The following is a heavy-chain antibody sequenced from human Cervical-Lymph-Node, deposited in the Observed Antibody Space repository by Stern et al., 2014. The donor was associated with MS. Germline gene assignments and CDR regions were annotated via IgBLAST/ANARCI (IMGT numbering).Heavy chain of an antibody. CDR3: ARVGDDILTGYPYGMDV. Sequence: QVQLVQSGSELKRPGDSVKVSCKASGYTFINYAMNWVRQAPGQGLEWMGWINTNTGDPTSAPGFIGRFVFSLDTSVSTAYLQISSLKAEDTAVYYCARVGDDILTGYPYGMDVWGQGTTVTVSS. CDR1: GYTFINYA. CDR2: INTNTGDP. V-gene: IGHV7-4-1*02. D-gene: IGHD3-9*01. J-gene: IGHJ6*02.